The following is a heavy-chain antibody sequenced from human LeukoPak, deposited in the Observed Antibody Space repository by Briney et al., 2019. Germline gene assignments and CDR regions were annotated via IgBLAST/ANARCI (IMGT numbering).Heavy chain of an antibody. V-gene: IGHV3-7*03. Sequence: GGSLRLSCTASGFIFSGSWMAWIRQAPGKGLEWVAIIKKDGSEKYYVDSMKGRFTISRDNAKNSLFLQMNSLRAEDTAIYYCTTDTWYSAGHWGQGTLVTASS. CDR3: TTDTWYSAGH. CDR2: IKKDGSEK. D-gene: IGHD2-15*01. CDR1: GFIFSGSW. J-gene: IGHJ4*02.